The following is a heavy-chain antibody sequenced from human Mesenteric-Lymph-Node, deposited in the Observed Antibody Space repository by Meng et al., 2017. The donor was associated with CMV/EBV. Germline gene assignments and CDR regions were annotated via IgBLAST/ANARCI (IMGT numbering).Heavy chain of an antibody. CDR1: GYTCTDYY. Sequence: GYTCTDYYIHWVRQAPGQGLEWMGWINPKNGDSHSVQKFQGRVSMTRDSSITAVSMEVSSLRSDDTAVYYCARQFCSGGDCYSFFDHWGQGTLVTVSS. J-gene: IGHJ4*02. V-gene: IGHV1-2*02. CDR3: ARQFCSGGDCYSFFDH. CDR2: INPKNGDS. D-gene: IGHD2-15*01.